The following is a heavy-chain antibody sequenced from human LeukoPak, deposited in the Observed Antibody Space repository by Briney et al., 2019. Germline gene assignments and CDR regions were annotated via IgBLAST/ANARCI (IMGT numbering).Heavy chain of an antibody. CDR3: AKKRPDCGMDV. J-gene: IGHJ6*02. Sequence: GGSLRLSCAASGFTFSSYSMNWVRQAPGKGLEWVSSISSSSSYIYYADSVKGRFTISRDNAKNALYLQMNSLRAEDTAVYYCAKKRPDCGMDVWGQGTTVTVSS. CDR1: GFTFSSYS. V-gene: IGHV3-21*01. CDR2: ISSSSSYI.